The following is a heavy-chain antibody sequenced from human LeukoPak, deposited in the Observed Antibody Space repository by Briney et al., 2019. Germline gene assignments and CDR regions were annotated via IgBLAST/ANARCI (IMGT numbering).Heavy chain of an antibody. V-gene: IGHV3-7*01. CDR2: IKLDGSEK. CDR3: ARAGGTYYGIAFDI. D-gene: IGHD1-26*01. J-gene: IGHJ3*02. CDR1: GYTFSSYW. Sequence: GGSLRLSCAASGYTFSSYWMSWVRQAPGKGLEWVANIKLDGSEKYYVDSVKGRFTISRDNAKNSLYLQMNSLRAEDTAVYYCARAGGTYYGIAFDIWGQGTMVTVSS.